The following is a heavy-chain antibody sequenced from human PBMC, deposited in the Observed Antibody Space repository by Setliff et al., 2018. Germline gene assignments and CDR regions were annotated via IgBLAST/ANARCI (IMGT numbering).Heavy chain of an antibody. D-gene: IGHD2-2*01. CDR3: ASCRYQVPYDY. J-gene: IGHJ4*02. CDR2: VYVGGNT. Sequence: SETLSLTCTVSGVSITSHYWSWIRQPAGKTLEWIGQVYVGGNTYYNPSFESRVSISVDRSNNQFSLKLNSVTAADTGVYYCASCRYQVPYDYWGQGILVTVS. V-gene: IGHV4-4*07. CDR1: GVSITSHY.